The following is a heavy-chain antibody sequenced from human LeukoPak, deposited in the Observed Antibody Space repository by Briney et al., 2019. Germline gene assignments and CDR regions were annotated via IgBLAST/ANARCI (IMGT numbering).Heavy chain of an antibody. CDR1: GYTLAELS. J-gene: IGHJ3*01. D-gene: IGHD2-2*01. CDR3: ATEGKKQLLQGDAFDV. Sequence: ASVKVSCKVSGYTLAELSIHWVRQAPGKGLEWMGGSNLDHGETVYAPNFQGRVTMTEETSTGTAYMEVSSLRSDDTAVYYCATEGKKQLLQGDAFDVWGQGTMISVSS. V-gene: IGHV1-24*01. CDR2: SNLDHGET.